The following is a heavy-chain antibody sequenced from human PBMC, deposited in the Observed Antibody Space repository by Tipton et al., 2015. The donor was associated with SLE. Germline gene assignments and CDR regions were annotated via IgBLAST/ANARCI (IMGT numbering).Heavy chain of an antibody. V-gene: IGHV1-46*01. J-gene: IGHJ4*02. D-gene: IGHD7-27*01. CDR3: ARWPTGDLHAFDY. CDR1: GGTFSSYA. Sequence: QSGAEVKKPGSSVKVSCKASGGTFSSYAISWVRQAPGQGLEWMGIINPSGGSTSYAQKFQGRVTMTRDTSTSTVYMELSSLRSEDTAVYYCARWPTGDLHAFDYWGQGTLVTVSS. CDR2: INPSGGST.